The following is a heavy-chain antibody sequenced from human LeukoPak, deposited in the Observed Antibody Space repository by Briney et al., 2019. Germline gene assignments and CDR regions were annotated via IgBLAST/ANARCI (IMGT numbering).Heavy chain of an antibody. CDR1: GFTFSDYY. D-gene: IGHD6-6*01. V-gene: IGHV3-11*01. Sequence: GGSLRLSCAASGFTFSDYYMSWIRKAPGKGLEWVSYISSSGSTIYYADSVKGRFTISRDNAKSSLYLQMNSLRAEDTAVYYCLSSFSSDAFDIWGQGTMVTVSS. CDR2: ISSSGSTI. CDR3: LSSFSSDAFDI. J-gene: IGHJ3*02.